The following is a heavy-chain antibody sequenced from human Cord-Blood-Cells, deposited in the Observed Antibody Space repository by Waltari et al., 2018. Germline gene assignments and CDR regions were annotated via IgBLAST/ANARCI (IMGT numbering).Heavy chain of an antibody. V-gene: IGHV3-9*03. J-gene: IGHJ4*02. Sequence: GLEWVSGISWNSGSIGYADSVKGRFTISRDNAKNSLYLQMNSLRAEDMALYYCAKDMSGYGGNPNFDYWGQGTLVTVSS. CDR2: ISWNSGSI. D-gene: IGHD6-25*01. CDR3: AKDMSGYGGNPNFDY.